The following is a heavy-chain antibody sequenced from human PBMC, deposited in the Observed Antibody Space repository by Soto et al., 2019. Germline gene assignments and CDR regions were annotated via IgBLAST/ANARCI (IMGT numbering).Heavy chain of an antibody. Sequence: PSETLSLTCAVYGGSFGGYYWSWIRQPPGKGLEWIGEINHSGSTKYNPSLKSRVTISVDTSKNQISLKMRSVAAADTAVYYCGRGLDDKDYYYYYGMDVWSQGTTVTVSS. J-gene: IGHJ6*02. D-gene: IGHD3-9*01. CDR3: GRGLDDKDYYYYYGMDV. V-gene: IGHV4-34*01. CDR2: INHSGST. CDR1: GGSFGGYY.